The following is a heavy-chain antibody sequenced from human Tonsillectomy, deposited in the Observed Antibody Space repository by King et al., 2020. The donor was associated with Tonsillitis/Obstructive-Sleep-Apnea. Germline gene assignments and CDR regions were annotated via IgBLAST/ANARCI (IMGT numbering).Heavy chain of an antibody. Sequence: QLVQSGAEVKKPGESLKISCKGSGYSFTSYWIGWVRQMPGKGLEWMGIIYLGDSDTRYSQSFQGQVTISADKSISTAYLKWSSLKASDTAMYYCASYYDSSGSYLYVFDLWGKGTMVTVSS. D-gene: IGHD3-22*01. CDR3: ASYYDSSGSYLYVFDL. CDR1: GYSFTSYW. J-gene: IGHJ3*01. V-gene: IGHV5-51*03. CDR2: IYLGDSDT.